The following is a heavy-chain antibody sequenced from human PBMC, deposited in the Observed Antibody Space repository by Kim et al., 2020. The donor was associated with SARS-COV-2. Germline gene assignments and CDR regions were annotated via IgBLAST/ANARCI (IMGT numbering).Heavy chain of an antibody. CDR3: ARDDRHGRSSGWYPDWFDP. CDR2: ISAYNGNT. Sequence: ASVKVSCKASGYTFTSYGISWVRQAPGQGLEWMGWISAYNGNTNYAQKLQGRVTMTTDTSTSTAYMELRSLRSADTAVYYCARDDRHGRSSGWYPDWFDPWGQGTLVTVSS. J-gene: IGHJ5*02. CDR1: GYTFTSYG. D-gene: IGHD6-19*01. V-gene: IGHV1-18*01.